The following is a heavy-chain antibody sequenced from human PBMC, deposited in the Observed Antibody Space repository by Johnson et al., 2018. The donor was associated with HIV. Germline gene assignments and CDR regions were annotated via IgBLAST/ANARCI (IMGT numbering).Heavy chain of an antibody. CDR3: ARHRGVYPTSPGGVGAFDF. D-gene: IGHD1-26*01. CDR2: INWNGGST. J-gene: IGHJ3*01. V-gene: IGHV3-20*01. Sequence: VQLVESGGGVVQPGRSLRLSCAASGFTVSSNYMSWVRQAPGKGLEWVCGINWNGGSTHFPDSLKGRFTISRDNAKNSLFLQMNSLRAEDTALYHCARHRGVYPTSPGGVGAFDFWGPGTMVTVSS. CDR1: GFTVSSNY.